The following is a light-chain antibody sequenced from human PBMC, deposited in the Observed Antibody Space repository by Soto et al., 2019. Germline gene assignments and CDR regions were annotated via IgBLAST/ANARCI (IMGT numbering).Light chain of an antibody. V-gene: IGKV3-15*01. CDR3: QQHNNWPWT. CDR1: QSGSSSN. Sequence: VLTQSTGPLSLFPGEGANLSCRASQSGSSSNLAWHQQKPGQAPRLLTYEASSRATGIPARFSGSGSRTEFTLTINSLQSEDFAVYYCQQHNNWPWTFGQGTKVDIK. J-gene: IGKJ1*01. CDR2: EAS.